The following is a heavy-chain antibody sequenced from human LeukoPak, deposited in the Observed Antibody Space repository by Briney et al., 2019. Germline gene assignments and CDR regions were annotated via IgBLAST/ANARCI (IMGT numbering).Heavy chain of an antibody. Sequence: GGSLRLSCAASGFNFANYGMSWVRQAPGKGLGWVSTISDSGRRTYYADSVKGRFTISRDNSKNSLYLQMTNLRAEDTALYYCAAVRGRKEMGDYWGQGTLVTVSS. CDR2: ISDSGRRT. CDR3: AAVRGRKEMGDY. CDR1: GFNFANYG. D-gene: IGHD5-24*01. V-gene: IGHV3-23*01. J-gene: IGHJ4*02.